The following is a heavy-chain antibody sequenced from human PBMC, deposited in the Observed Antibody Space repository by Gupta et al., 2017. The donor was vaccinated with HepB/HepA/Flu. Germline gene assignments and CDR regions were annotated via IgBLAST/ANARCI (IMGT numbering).Heavy chain of an antibody. CDR2: ISGSGGNK. Sequence: EVHLLESGGGLVQPGGSLRIPWAASGFTFSTYAMYWVRQAPGKGLEWVSVISGSGGNKNYADSVKGQFTISRDNSKSTLYLQMNNLRAEETAVYYCAKDPSAYTAGWWNWFDPWGQGTLVTVSS. CDR1: GFTFSTYA. V-gene: IGHV3-23*01. D-gene: IGHD6-19*01. CDR3: AKDPSAYTAGWWNWFDP. J-gene: IGHJ5*02.